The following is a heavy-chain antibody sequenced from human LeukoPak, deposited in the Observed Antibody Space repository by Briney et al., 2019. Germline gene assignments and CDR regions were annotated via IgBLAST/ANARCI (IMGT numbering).Heavy chain of an antibody. CDR3: ARGDEWELSTLFDY. CDR2: IYHSGST. D-gene: IGHD1-26*01. J-gene: IGHJ4*02. CDR1: GYSISSGFY. V-gene: IGHV4-38-2*02. Sequence: PSETLSLTCTVSGYSISSGFYWGWIRQPPGKGLECIGSIYHSGSTYYNPSLKSRVTISVDTSKNQFSLNLSSVTAADTAVYYCARGDEWELSTLFDYWGQGTLVTVSS.